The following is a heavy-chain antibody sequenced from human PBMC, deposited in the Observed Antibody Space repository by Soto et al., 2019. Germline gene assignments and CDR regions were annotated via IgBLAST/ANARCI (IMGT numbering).Heavy chain of an antibody. CDR1: GFTFGSFA. CDR3: VKFRGELPGRRNWDSPDY. CDR2: ITDTGDTT. Sequence: GGSLRLSCSASGFTFGSFAMHWVRQAPGKGLQYVSSITDTGDTTYYAGSVKGRFTISRDNSKNTLYLQMSSLRADDTAIYYWVKFRGELPGRRNWDSPDYWGQGIQVTVSS. J-gene: IGHJ4*02. V-gene: IGHV3-64D*08. D-gene: IGHD3-16*01.